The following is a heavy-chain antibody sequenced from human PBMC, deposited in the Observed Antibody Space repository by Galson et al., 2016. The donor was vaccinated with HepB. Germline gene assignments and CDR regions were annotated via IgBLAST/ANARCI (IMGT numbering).Heavy chain of an antibody. V-gene: IGHV1-8*02. CDR1: GGTFSSYT. Sequence: SVKVSCKASGGTFSSYTINWVRQAPGQGLEWMGWMNPKSGNTDYAQKFQGRVTMTRDTSTSTVYMDLSSLTSEDTAVYFCARVFMTTVTADFDSWGQGTLVTVSS. CDR3: ARVFMTTVTADFDS. D-gene: IGHD4-17*01. CDR2: MNPKSGNT. J-gene: IGHJ5*01.